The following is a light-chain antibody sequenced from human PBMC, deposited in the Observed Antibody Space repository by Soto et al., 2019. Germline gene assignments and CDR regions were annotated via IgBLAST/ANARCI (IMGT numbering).Light chain of an antibody. V-gene: IGKV1-17*02. CDR2: AAS. J-gene: IGKJ4*01. CDR3: QQRYSKRPT. Sequence: DIQMTQSPSSLSASVGDRVTITCLASQCIRNDLRWYQQRPGKAPKRLIYAASSLQSGVPSRFSGSGSGTDFTLTISNLQFEDFATYYCQQRYSKRPTFGGGTKVDIK. CDR1: QCIRND.